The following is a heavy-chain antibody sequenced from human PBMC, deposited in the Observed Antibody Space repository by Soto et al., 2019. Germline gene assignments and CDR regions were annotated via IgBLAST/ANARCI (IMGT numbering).Heavy chain of an antibody. CDR2: ISPTGVST. Sequence: PGGSLRLSCSASGFTFSTYDVHWVRQAPGKGLEFVAGISPTGVSTFYADSVKGRSTISRDNSKNTLYLQVSSLRPDDTAVYYCVKLTDYWGQGALVTVSS. D-gene: IGHD3-9*01. V-gene: IGHV3-64D*06. J-gene: IGHJ4*02. CDR1: GFTFSTYD. CDR3: VKLTDY.